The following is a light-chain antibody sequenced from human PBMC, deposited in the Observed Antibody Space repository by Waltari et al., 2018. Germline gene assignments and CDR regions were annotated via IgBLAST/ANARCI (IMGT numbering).Light chain of an antibody. CDR1: QSVSSY. Sequence: EIVLTQSPASLALSPGYTATLPCRASQSVSSYLAWSQQKPGQAPRLLIYDASNRATGIPARFSGSGSGTDFTLTISSLEPEDFAVYYCQQRSNWPLTFGGGTKVEIK. CDR2: DAS. V-gene: IGKV3-11*01. CDR3: QQRSNWPLT. J-gene: IGKJ4*01.